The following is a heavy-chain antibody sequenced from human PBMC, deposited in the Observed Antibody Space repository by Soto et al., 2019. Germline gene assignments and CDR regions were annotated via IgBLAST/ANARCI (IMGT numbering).Heavy chain of an antibody. CDR1: GFTFSSYA. J-gene: IGHJ4*02. D-gene: IGHD6-19*01. CDR2: ISGSGGNT. Sequence: GGSLRLSCAASGFTFSSYAMSWVRQAPGKGLEWVSAISGSGGNTYYADSVKGRFTISRDNAKNTLYLQMNSLRAEDTAVYYCAKLYLPLAVADTDYWGQGTLVTVSS. V-gene: IGHV3-23*01. CDR3: AKLYLPLAVADTDY.